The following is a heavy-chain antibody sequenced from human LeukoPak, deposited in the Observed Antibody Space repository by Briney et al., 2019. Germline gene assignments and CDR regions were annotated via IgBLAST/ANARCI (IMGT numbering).Heavy chain of an antibody. CDR3: ARGGYRNDDGFDI. Sequence: GESLKISCKGSGYNFKNYWIAWVRQMPGKGLEWMGIIYPGDSDTRYSPSFQGQVTISADKSISTAYLQYSSLKASDTAMYYCARGGYRNDDGFDIWGQGTMVTVSS. J-gene: IGHJ3*02. V-gene: IGHV5-51*01. CDR1: GYNFKNYW. CDR2: IYPGDSDT. D-gene: IGHD6-25*01.